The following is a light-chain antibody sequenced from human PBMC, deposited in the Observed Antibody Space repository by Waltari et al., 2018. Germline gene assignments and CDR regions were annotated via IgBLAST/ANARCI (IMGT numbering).Light chain of an antibody. Sequence: DIVMTQSPDSLAVSLGKRATIDCKSSQSVLYSANNKDCLAWYQQKPGQPPKLLIYWASTRESGVPDRFSGSGSGTDFTLTISSLQAEDVAVYYCQQYYVTPRTFGQGTKVEVK. J-gene: IGKJ1*01. CDR3: QQYYVTPRT. CDR2: WAS. V-gene: IGKV4-1*01. CDR1: QSVLYSANNKDC.